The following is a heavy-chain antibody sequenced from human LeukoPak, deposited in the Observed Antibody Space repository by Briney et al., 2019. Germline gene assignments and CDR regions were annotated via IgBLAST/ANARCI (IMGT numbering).Heavy chain of an antibody. CDR1: GYTFTSYY. J-gene: IGHJ4*02. Sequence: ASVKVSCKASGYTFTSYYMHWVRQAPGQGLEWMGIINPSGGSTSYAQKFQGRVTMTRDTSTCTVYMELSSLRSEDTAVYYCARGHSSGYYFDYFDYWGQGTLVTVSS. V-gene: IGHV1-46*01. D-gene: IGHD3-22*01. CDR2: INPSGGST. CDR3: ARGHSSGYYFDYFDY.